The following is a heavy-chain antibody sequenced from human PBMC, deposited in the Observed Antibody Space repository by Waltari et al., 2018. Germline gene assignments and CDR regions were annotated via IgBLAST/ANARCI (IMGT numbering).Heavy chain of an antibody. CDR3: AREVLSTVTRNLGY. J-gene: IGHJ4*02. V-gene: IGHV1-2*06. CDR1: GYTFTGYY. CDR2: INPTSGGT. Sequence: QVQLVQSGAEVKKPGASVKVSCKASGYTFTGYYMHWVRQAPGQGLEWMGRINPTSGGTNDAQKFQGRVTMTRDTSISTAYMELSRLRSDDTAVYYCAREVLSTVTRNLGYWGQGTLVTVSS. D-gene: IGHD4-17*01.